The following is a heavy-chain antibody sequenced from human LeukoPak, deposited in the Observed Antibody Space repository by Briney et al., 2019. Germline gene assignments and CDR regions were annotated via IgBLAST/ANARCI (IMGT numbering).Heavy chain of an antibody. D-gene: IGHD2-8*02. CDR1: GFTFSSYA. J-gene: IGHJ3*02. CDR2: IYSGGPT. V-gene: IGHV3-53*01. Sequence: GGSLRLSCAASGFTFSSYAMSWVRQAPGKGLEWVSVIYSGGPTYYADSVKGRFTISRDNSKNTVYLQMNSLRGEDTAVYFCARGWVVATGGFDMWGQGTMVTVSS. CDR3: ARGWVVATGGFDM.